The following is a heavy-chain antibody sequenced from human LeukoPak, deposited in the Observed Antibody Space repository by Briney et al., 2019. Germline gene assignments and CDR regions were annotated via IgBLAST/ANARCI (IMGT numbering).Heavy chain of an antibody. J-gene: IGHJ5*02. CDR2: IYYSGST. D-gene: IGHD1-26*01. CDR1: GGSISSYY. CDR3: ARGLSVGPTANWFDP. Sequence: SETLSLTCTVSGGSISSYYWSWIRQPPGKGLEWIGYIYYSGSTNYNPSLKSRVTISVDTSKNQFSLKLSSVTAADTAVYYCARGLSVGPTANWFDPWGQGTLVTVSS. V-gene: IGHV4-59*08.